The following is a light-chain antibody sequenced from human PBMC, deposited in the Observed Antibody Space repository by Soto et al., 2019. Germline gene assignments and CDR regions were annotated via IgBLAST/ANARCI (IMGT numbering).Light chain of an antibody. J-gene: IGKJ5*01. CDR2: DAS. V-gene: IGKV3-11*01. Sequence: EIVLTQSPATLSLSPGERAILSCRASQSVSTFLAWYQQKPGQAPRLLIYDASNRATGIPARFSGSGSGTDFTLTISSLQPEDSATYYCQQSYSTAITFGQGTRLEIK. CDR1: QSVSTF. CDR3: QQSYSTAIT.